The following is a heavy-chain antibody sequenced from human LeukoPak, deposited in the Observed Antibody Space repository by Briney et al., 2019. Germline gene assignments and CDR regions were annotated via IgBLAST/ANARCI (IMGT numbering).Heavy chain of an antibody. Sequence: GGSLRLSCAASGFTFSSYWMHWVRQAPGKGLVWVSRINSDGSSTSYADSVKGRFTISRDNAKNTLYLQMNSLRAEDTAVYYCARGLVPRRDYYGMDVWGQGTTVTVSS. CDR1: GFTFSSYW. J-gene: IGHJ6*02. D-gene: IGHD3-10*01. V-gene: IGHV3-74*01. CDR3: ARGLVPRRDYYGMDV. CDR2: INSDGSST.